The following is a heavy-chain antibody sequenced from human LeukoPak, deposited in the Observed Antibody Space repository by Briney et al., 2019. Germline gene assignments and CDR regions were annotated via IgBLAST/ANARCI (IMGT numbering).Heavy chain of an antibody. CDR1: GYTFTSYY. V-gene: IGHV1-46*01. D-gene: IGHD3-10*01. CDR3: ARDRNSDGSGSSYYYYGMDV. CDR2: INPSGGST. Sequence: GASVKVSCKASGYTFTSYYMHWVRQAPGQGLEWMGIINPSGGSTSYAQKFRGRVTMTRDTSTSTVYMELSSLRSEDTAVYYCARDRNSDGSGSSYYYYGMDVWGQGTTVTVSS. J-gene: IGHJ6*02.